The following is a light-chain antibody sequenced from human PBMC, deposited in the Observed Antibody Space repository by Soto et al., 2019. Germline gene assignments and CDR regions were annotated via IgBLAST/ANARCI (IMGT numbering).Light chain of an antibody. CDR1: SSDVGGYNY. CDR2: DVS. V-gene: IGLV2-14*01. J-gene: IGLJ3*02. Sequence: QSVLTQSASVSGSPGQSITISCTGTSSDVGGYNYVSWYHQHPGKAPKLIIYDVSNRPSGVSTRFSGSKSGNTASLTISGLQAEDEADYSCSSYTSTNSWVFGGGTKLTVL. CDR3: SSYTSTNSWV.